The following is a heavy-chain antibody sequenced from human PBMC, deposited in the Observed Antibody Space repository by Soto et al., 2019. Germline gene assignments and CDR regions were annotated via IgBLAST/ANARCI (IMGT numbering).Heavy chain of an antibody. J-gene: IGHJ4*02. CDR3: ARGGGYTFDY. CDR2: IYHSGST. Sequence: PSETLSLTCAVSGGSISSGGYSWSWIRQPPGKGLEWIGYIYHSGSTYYNPSLKSRVTISVDRSKNQFSLKLSSATAADTAVYYCARGGGYTFDYWGQGTLVTVSS. V-gene: IGHV4-30-2*01. D-gene: IGHD3-16*01. CDR1: GGSISSGGYS.